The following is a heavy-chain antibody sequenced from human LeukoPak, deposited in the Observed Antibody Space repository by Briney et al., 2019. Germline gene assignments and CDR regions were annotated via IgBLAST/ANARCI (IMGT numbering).Heavy chain of an antibody. D-gene: IGHD3-10*01. CDR2: INHSGST. J-gene: IGHJ4*02. V-gene: IGHV4-34*01. CDR3: ARARGVRGYYFDY. CDR1: VGSFSGYY. Sequence: PSETLSLTCAVYVGSFSGYYWSWIRQPPGKGLEWIGEINHSGSTNYNPSLKSRVIISVDTSKNQFSLKLSSVTDADTAVYYCARARGVRGYYFDYWGQGTLVTVSS.